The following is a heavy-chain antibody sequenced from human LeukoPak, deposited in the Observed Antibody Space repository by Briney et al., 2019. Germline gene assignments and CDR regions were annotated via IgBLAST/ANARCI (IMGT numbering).Heavy chain of an antibody. J-gene: IGHJ4*02. CDR1: GFTSSSYG. V-gene: IGHV3-33*01. D-gene: IGHD4-17*01. Sequence: GRSLRLSCAASGFTSSSYGMHWVRQAPGKGLEWVAVIWYDGSNKYYADSVKGRFTISRDNSKNTLYLQMNSLRAEDTAVYYCARDHYGDHYYFDYWGQGTLVTVSS. CDR3: ARDHYGDHYYFDY. CDR2: IWYDGSNK.